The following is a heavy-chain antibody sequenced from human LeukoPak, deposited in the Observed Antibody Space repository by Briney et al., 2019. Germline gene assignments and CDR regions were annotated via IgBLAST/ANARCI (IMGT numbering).Heavy chain of an antibody. V-gene: IGHV1-46*01. Sequence: ASVKVSCKASGYTFTSYYMHWVRQAPGQGLEWMGIINPSGGSTSYAQKFQGRVTMTRDTSTSTAYMELSSLRSEDTAVYYCARGSGVVPAANTGFDPWGQGTLVTVSS. CDR3: ARGSGVVPAANTGFDP. CDR2: INPSGGST. J-gene: IGHJ5*02. D-gene: IGHD2-2*01. CDR1: GYTFTSYY.